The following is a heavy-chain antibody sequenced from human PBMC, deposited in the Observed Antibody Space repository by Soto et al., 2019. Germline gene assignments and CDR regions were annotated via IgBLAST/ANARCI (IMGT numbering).Heavy chain of an antibody. CDR3: ARVGVTMVRGVIKGGYYYKYMDV. V-gene: IGHV4-34*01. CDR2: INHSGST. CDR1: GGSFSGYY. Sequence: SETLSLTCAVYGGSFSGYYWSWIRQPPGKGLEWIGEINHSGSTNYNPSLKSRVTISVDTSKNQFSLKLSSVTAADTAVYYCARVGVTMVRGVIKGGYYYKYMDVWGKGTTVTVSS. D-gene: IGHD3-10*01. J-gene: IGHJ6*03.